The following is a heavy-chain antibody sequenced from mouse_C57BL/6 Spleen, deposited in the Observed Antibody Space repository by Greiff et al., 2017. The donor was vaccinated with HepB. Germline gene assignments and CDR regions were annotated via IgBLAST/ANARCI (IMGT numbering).Heavy chain of an antibody. J-gene: IGHJ3*01. CDR1: GFSFNTYA. Sequence: EVNVVESGGGLVQPKGSLKLSCAASGFSFNTYAMNWVRQAPGKGLEWVARIRSKSNNYATYYADSVKDRFSISSDDSESMLYLQMNNLKTEDTAMYDCVRPIYYEYDGFAYWGQGTLVTVSA. CDR3: VRPIYYEYDGFAY. CDR2: IRSKSNNYAT. V-gene: IGHV10-1*01. D-gene: IGHD2-4*01.